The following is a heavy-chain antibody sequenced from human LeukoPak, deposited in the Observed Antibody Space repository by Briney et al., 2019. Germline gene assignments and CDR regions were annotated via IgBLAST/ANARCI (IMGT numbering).Heavy chain of an antibody. CDR3: AEGPGRRESYYFDY. CDR1: GSTFSSYA. Sequence: GGSLRLSCAASGSTFSSYAMSWVRQAPGKGLEWVSAISGSGGSTYYADSVKGRFTISRDNSKNTLYLQMNSLRAEDTAVYYCAEGPGRRESYYFDYWGQGTLVTVSS. V-gene: IGHV3-23*01. CDR2: ISGSGGST. J-gene: IGHJ4*02. D-gene: IGHD1-14*01.